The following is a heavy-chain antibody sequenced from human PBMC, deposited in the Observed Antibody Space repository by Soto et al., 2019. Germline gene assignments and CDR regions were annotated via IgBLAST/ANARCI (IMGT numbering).Heavy chain of an antibody. V-gene: IGHV4-34*01. J-gene: IGHJ4*02. D-gene: IGHD6-13*01. Sequence: SETLSLTCAVYGGSFSGYYWSWIRQPPGKGLEWIGEINHSGSTNYNPSLKSRVTISVDTSKNQFSLKLSSVTAADTAVYYCARAFGSSWSEIDYWGQGTLVTVSS. CDR1: GGSFSGYY. CDR3: ARAFGSSWSEIDY. CDR2: INHSGST.